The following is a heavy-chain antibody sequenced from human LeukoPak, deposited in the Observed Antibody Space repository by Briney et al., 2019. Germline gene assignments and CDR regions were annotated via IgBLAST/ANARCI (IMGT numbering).Heavy chain of an antibody. Sequence: KPSETLSLTCTVSGGSISSYYWSWIRQPPGKGLEWIGYTYYSGSTNYNPSLKSRVTISVDTSKNQFSLKLSSVTAADTAVYYCARGGKGYSYAYFDYWGQGTLVTVSS. D-gene: IGHD5-18*01. CDR2: TYYSGST. V-gene: IGHV4-59*01. CDR1: GGSISSYY. J-gene: IGHJ4*02. CDR3: ARGGKGYSYAYFDY.